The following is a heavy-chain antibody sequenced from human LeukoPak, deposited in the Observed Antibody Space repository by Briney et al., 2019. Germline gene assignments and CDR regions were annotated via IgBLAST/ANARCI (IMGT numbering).Heavy chain of an antibody. D-gene: IGHD3-22*01. CDR2: INPNSGGT. J-gene: IGHJ4*02. CDR1: GYTFTGYY. CDR3: ARDTYYYDSSGYPRGRYFDY. Sequence: ASVKVSCKASGYTFTGYYMHWVRQAPGQGLEWMGWINPNSGGTNYAQKCQGRVTMTRDTSISTAYMELSRLRSDDTAVYYCARDTYYYDSSGYPRGRYFDYWGQGTLVTVSS. V-gene: IGHV1-2*02.